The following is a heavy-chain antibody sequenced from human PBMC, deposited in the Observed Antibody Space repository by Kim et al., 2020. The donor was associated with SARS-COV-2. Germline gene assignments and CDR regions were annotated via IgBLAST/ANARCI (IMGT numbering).Heavy chain of an antibody. D-gene: IGHD2-21*01. J-gene: IGHJ5*02. CDR1: GYSFTSYS. CDR3: ATAARWVIGNGGVFAQ. Sequence: ASVKVSCKTSGYSFTSYSIHWVRQAPGQGLEWMGWINTNTNHPTYAQAFTGRFVFFLDTSGNTAYLQINSLEVEDTAVYFCATAARWVIGNGGVFAQWGQGTLVAVSP. CDR2: INTNTNHP. V-gene: IGHV7-4-1*02.